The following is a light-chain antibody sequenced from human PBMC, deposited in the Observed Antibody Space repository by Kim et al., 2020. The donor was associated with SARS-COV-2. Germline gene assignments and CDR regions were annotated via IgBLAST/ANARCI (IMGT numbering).Light chain of an antibody. CDR3: AAWDASLRAWV. Sequence: ELTQSPSASGTPGQRVTISCSGSSSNIGSNTVNWYQQFPGTAPKLLIYTTNQRPSGVPDRFSGSKSATSASLAISGLQSEDEADYYCAAWDASLRAWVFGGGTQLTVL. CDR2: TTN. J-gene: IGLJ3*02. CDR1: SSNIGSNT. V-gene: IGLV1-44*01.